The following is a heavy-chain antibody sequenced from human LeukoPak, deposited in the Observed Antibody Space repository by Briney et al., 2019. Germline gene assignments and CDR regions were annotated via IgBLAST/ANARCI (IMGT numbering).Heavy chain of an antibody. Sequence: ASVKVSCKASGYTFTDYYMHWVRQAPGQGLEWMGIINPSGGSTSYAQKFQGRVTMTRDTSTSTVYMELSSLRSEDTAVYYCARENAVAGTFDYWGQGTLVTVSS. CDR2: INPSGGST. J-gene: IGHJ4*02. CDR1: GYTFTDYY. D-gene: IGHD6-19*01. CDR3: ARENAVAGTFDY. V-gene: IGHV1-46*01.